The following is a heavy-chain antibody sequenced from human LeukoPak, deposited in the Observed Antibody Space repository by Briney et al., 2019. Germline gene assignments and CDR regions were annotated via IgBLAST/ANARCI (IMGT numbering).Heavy chain of an antibody. CDR2: VISLFAAV. CDR3: ARLRMGSRDRPRPPWYLDL. CDR1: GGTFYSYA. J-gene: IGHJ2*01. V-gene: IGHV1-69*13. D-gene: IGHD6-6*01. Sequence: SVKVSCKAPGGTFYSYAISRVRQAPGQGLEWMGGVISLFAAVYYAQKFQGRLNITADESTAYMELSSLRSEDTAVYYCARLRMGSRDRPRPPWYLDLWGRGTLITVSS.